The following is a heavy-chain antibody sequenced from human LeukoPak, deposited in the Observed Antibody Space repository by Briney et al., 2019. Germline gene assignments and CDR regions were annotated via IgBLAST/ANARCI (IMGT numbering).Heavy chain of an antibody. V-gene: IGHV1-2*02. CDR3: AREGLYSSSSDFDY. Sequence: GASVTVSCKASGYTFTGYYVHWVRQAPGQGLQWMGYFNPKTGDTKYAQKLQGRVTMTRDTSISTAYMELSGLRSDDTAVYYCAREGLYSSSSDFDYWGQGTLVTVSS. D-gene: IGHD6-13*01. CDR1: GYTFTGYY. J-gene: IGHJ4*02. CDR2: FNPKTGDT.